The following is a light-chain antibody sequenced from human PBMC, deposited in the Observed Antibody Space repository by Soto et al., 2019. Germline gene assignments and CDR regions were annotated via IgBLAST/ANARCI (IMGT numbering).Light chain of an antibody. V-gene: IGKV1-39*01. CDR3: QESYSSPPT. CDR1: QSISNH. Sequence: DIQMTQSPSSLSASVEDRVIITCRASQSISNHLNWYQQKPGKAPKLLIFAASSLQSGVPSRFSGSGSRTDFTLTISSLQPEDCATYYCQESYSSPPTFGQGTKVDIK. J-gene: IGKJ1*01. CDR2: AAS.